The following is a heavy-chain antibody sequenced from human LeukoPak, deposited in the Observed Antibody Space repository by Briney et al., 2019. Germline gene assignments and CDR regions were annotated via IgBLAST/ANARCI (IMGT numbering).Heavy chain of an antibody. V-gene: IGHV5-51*01. J-gene: IGHJ4*02. CDR2: IYPGDSDT. CDR3: ARRRVYYDSSGYLYYFDY. D-gene: IGHD3-22*01. Sequence: GESLKISCKGSGYIFTSYWIGWVRQIPGKGLEWMGIIYPGDSDTRYSPSFQGQVTISADKSISTAYLQWSSLKASDTAMYYCARRRVYYDSSGYLYYFDYWGQGTLVTVSS. CDR1: GYIFTSYW.